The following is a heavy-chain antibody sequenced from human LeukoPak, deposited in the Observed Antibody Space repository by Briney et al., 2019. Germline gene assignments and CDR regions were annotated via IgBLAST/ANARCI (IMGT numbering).Heavy chain of an antibody. V-gene: IGHV3-7*01. J-gene: IGHJ4*02. CDR3: AREAHPFDY. Sequence: GGSLRLSCTASGFTFGDYAMSWVRQAPGKGLEWVANIKLDGSEIHYLDSVKGRFTISRDNANNALYLQMNSLRAEDTAVYFCAREAHPFDYWGQGALVRVSS. CDR1: GFTFGDYA. CDR2: IKLDGSEI.